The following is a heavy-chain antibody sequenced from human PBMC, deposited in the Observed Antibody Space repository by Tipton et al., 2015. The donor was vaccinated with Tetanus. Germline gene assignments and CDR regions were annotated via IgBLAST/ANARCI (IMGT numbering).Heavy chain of an antibody. D-gene: IGHD3-3*02. J-gene: IGHJ2*01. V-gene: IGHV4-59*01. CDR3: ARERIRLIGEVIFRSFDL. CDR1: GASIRSYY. Sequence: TLSLTCSVSGASIRSYYWNWIRQVPGKGLEWIGYTHHSGNTKYNPSLSGRVTTSVDTSKNQFSLKISSLTAADTAVYYCARERIRLIGEVIFRSFDLWGRGTLVTVSS. CDR2: THHSGNT.